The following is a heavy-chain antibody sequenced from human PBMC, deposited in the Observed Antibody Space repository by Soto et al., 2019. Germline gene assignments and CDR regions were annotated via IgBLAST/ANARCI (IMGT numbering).Heavy chain of an antibody. CDR3: ARRHPRYGMDV. Sequence: SETLSLTCTVSAGSISTYSWSLIRQPAGQGLEWIGRMYSDGSTTYNPSLKSRVTMSVDTSRSQFSLRLNSVTASDTAMYYCARRHPRYGMDVWGQGTTVTVSS. CDR2: MYSDGST. J-gene: IGHJ6*02. CDR1: AGSISTYS. V-gene: IGHV4-4*07.